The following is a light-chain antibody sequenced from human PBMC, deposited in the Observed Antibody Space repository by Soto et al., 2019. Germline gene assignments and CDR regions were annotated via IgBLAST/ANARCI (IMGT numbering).Light chain of an antibody. J-gene: IGKJ2*01. CDR1: QSVSSSY. V-gene: IGKV3-20*01. Sequence: EIVLTQSPGTLSLSPGERATLSCRASQSVSSSYLAWYQQKPGQAPRLLIDGASSRATGIPDRFSGSGSGTDSAFTISSLEPEDCAADYCHQYGSSKPSYTFGQGTKLEIK. CDR3: HQYGSSKPSYT. CDR2: GAS.